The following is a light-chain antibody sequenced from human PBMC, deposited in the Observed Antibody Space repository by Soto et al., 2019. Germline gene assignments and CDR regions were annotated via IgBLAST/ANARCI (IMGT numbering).Light chain of an antibody. CDR2: AAS. J-gene: IGKJ1*01. CDR3: QQYGSSPRT. V-gene: IGKV3-20*01. CDR1: QSVSSSS. Sequence: EIVLTQSPGTLSLSPGERATLSCRASQSVSSSSLAWYQQKPGQAPSVLIYAASSRATVVPDRFTGSGSGTNFPLTISRLGPEDFAVYYCQQYGSSPRTFGQGTKVEIK.